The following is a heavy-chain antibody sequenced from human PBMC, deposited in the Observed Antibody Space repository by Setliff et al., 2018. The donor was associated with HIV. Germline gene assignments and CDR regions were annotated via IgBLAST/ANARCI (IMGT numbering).Heavy chain of an antibody. Sequence: GGSLRLSCAASGFIFSGYWMHWVRQAPGKGLVWVSRINSDGSSTTYADSVKGRFTISRDNAKNTLYLQMNSLRAEDTAVYYCARDNGRYFDRGWFDPWGQGALVTVSS. CDR1: GFIFSGYW. CDR2: INSDGSST. D-gene: IGHD3-9*01. J-gene: IGHJ5*02. CDR3: ARDNGRYFDRGWFDP. V-gene: IGHV3-74*01.